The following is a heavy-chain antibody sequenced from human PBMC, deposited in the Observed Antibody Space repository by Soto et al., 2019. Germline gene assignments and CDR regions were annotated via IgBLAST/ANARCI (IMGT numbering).Heavy chain of an antibody. J-gene: IGHJ4*02. V-gene: IGHV3-53*01. CDR2: IYAGDNT. CDR1: GFSVTSNY. CDR3: ARVTTFYDILTSSYALNYFDY. D-gene: IGHD3-9*01. Sequence: GGSLRLSCAASGFSVTSNYMTWVRQAPGKGLECVSVIYAGDNTYYPDSVKGRFTISSDNSKNTLFLQMNNLRAEDTAVYYCARVTTFYDILTSSYALNYFDYWGQGTRVTVSS.